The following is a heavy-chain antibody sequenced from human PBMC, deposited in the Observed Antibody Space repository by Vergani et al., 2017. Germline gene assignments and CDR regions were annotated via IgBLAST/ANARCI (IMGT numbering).Heavy chain of an antibody. CDR1: GFTFSDYY. Sequence: VQLVESGGGLVKPGGSLRLSCAASGFTFSDYYMSWIRQAPGKGLEWVSYISSSGGSTYYADSVKGRFTISRDNSKNTLYLQMNSLRAEDTAVYYCAKENYGYSGYDPRSDYWGQGTLVTVSS. CDR3: AKENYGYSGYDPRSDY. CDR2: ISSSGGST. V-gene: IGHV3-11*01. J-gene: IGHJ4*02. D-gene: IGHD5-12*01.